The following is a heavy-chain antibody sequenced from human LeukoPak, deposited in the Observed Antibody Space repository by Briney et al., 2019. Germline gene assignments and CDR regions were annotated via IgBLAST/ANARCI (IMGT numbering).Heavy chain of an antibody. J-gene: IGHJ4*02. D-gene: IGHD1-26*01. V-gene: IGHV4-34*01. Sequence: SETLSLTCAVYGGSFSGYYWSWIRQPPGKGLEWIGEINHSGSTNYNPSLRSRVTISVDTSKNQSSLKLSSVTAADTAVYYCARVTRGSYYYFDYWGQGILVTVSS. CDR2: INHSGST. CDR1: GGSFSGYY. CDR3: ARVTRGSYYYFDY.